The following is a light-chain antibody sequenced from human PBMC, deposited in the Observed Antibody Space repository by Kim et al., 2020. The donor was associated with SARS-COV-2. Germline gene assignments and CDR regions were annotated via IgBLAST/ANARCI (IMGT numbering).Light chain of an antibody. CDR1: QDIKNN. Sequence: ASVGDRATITCRESQDIKNNLGWYQQKPGKAPKRLIYAASSLQSGVPSRFSGSGSGTEFTLTISSLQPEDFATYYCLQHSTFPITFGQGTRLEIK. J-gene: IGKJ5*01. CDR3: LQHSTFPIT. CDR2: AAS. V-gene: IGKV1-17*01.